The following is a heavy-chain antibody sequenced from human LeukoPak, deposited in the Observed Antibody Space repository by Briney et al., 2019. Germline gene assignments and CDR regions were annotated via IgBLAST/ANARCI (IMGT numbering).Heavy chain of an antibody. V-gene: IGHV3-48*01. CDR3: ARDGDCTNGVCYTRFDY. Sequence: GGSLRLSCAASGFTFSSYSVNWVRQAPGKGLEWVSYISSSSSTIYYADSVKGRFTISRDNAKNSLYLQMNSLRAEDTAVYYCARDGDCTNGVCYTRFDYWGQGTLVTVSS. D-gene: IGHD2-8*01. CDR1: GFTFSSYS. CDR2: ISSSSSTI. J-gene: IGHJ4*02.